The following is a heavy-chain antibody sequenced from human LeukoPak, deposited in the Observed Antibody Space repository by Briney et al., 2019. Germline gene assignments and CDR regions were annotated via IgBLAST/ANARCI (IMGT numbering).Heavy chain of an antibody. J-gene: IGHJ4*02. CDR3: TIWSFRSSWYVVY. V-gene: IGHV3-66*01. CDR1: VISVSSNY. CDR2: IYSGGST. D-gene: IGHD6-13*01. Sequence: GGSLRLSCAASVISVSSNYMNWVRQAPGQGLEWVSVIYSGGSTYYADSVKGRFTISRDNAKNTLYLQMNSLRVEDTAVYYCTIWSFRSSWYVVYWGQGTLVTVSS.